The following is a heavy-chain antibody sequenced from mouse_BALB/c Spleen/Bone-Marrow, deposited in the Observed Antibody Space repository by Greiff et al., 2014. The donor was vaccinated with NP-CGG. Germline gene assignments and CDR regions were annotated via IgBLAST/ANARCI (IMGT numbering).Heavy chain of an antibody. D-gene: IGHD1-1*01. CDR1: GYTFSSYW. CDR3: ARPYYYGSSHAWFAY. V-gene: IGHV1-9*01. CDR2: ILPGIGIT. J-gene: IGHJ3*01. Sequence: QVQLKQSGTELMKPGASVMISCKATGYTFSSYWIEWVKQRPGHGLEWIGEILPGIGITNYNEKFKGKATFTADTSSNSAYMQLGSLTSEDSAVYYCARPYYYGSSHAWFAYWGQGTLVTVSA.